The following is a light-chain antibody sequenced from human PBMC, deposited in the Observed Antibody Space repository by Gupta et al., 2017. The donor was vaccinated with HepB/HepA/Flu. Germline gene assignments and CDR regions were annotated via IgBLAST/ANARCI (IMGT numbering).Light chain of an antibody. CDR1: NSNIGSNT. Sequence: QSVLTQPPSASETPGQRVTISCSGRNSNIGSNTVNWYQQLSGTAPKLLIYNNDERPSGVPDRFSGSKSGTSASLVISGLQSEDEADYYCAAWDDSLNGHVVFGGGTKVTVL. V-gene: IGLV1-44*01. J-gene: IGLJ2*01. CDR3: AAWDDSLNGHVV. CDR2: NND.